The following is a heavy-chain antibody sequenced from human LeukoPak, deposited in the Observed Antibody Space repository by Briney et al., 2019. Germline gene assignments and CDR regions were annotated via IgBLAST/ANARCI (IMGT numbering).Heavy chain of an antibody. CDR1: GYTFTGYY. V-gene: IGHV1-2*02. CDR3: ARDHTIVERGYYYYYYLDV. D-gene: IGHD3-3*01. CDR2: INHNSGGT. Sequence: ASVKVTCKASGYTFTGYYRHWVRQAPGQGLEWMGWINHNSGGTNYSQKFQGRVIMTRVTSISTDYMELSRLISDDTAVYYCARDHTIVERGYYYYYYLDVWGKGTTVTVSS. J-gene: IGHJ6*03.